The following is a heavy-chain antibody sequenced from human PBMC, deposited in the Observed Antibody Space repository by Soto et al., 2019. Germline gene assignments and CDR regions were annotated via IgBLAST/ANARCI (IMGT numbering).Heavy chain of an antibody. Sequence: QVQLVESGGGVVQPGRSLRLSCAASGFTFSSYGMHWVRQAPGKGLEWVAVIWYDGSNKYYADSVKGRFTISRDNSKNTLYLQMNSLRAEDTAVYYSARDPRNPSGYYGWGQGTLVTVSS. CDR2: IWYDGSNK. D-gene: IGHD3-22*01. CDR1: GFTFSSYG. CDR3: ARDPRNPSGYYG. J-gene: IGHJ4*02. V-gene: IGHV3-33*01.